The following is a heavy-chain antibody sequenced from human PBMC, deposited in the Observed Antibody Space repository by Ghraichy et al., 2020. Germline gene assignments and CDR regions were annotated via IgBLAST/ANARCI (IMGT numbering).Heavy chain of an antibody. Sequence: GESLNISCAASGFTVSSNYMSWVRQAPGKGLEWVSVIYSGGSTYYADSVKGRFTISRDNSKNTLYLQMNSLRAEDTAVYYCARDFGVYAFDIWGQGTMVTVSS. V-gene: IGHV3-53*01. J-gene: IGHJ3*02. D-gene: IGHD3-3*01. CDR2: IYSGGST. CDR1: GFTVSSNY. CDR3: ARDFGVYAFDI.